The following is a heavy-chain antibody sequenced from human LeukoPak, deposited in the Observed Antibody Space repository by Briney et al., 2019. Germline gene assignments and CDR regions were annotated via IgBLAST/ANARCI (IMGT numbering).Heavy chain of an antibody. CDR3: ARHSSGWYSDFDY. J-gene: IGHJ4*02. D-gene: IGHD6-19*01. Sequence: RGSLRLSCAASGFTFSSYEMNWVRQAPGKGLEWVSYISSSGSTIYYADSVKGRFTISRDNAKNSLYLQMNSLRAEDTAVYYCARHSSGWYSDFDYWGQGTLVTVSS. CDR1: GFTFSSYE. V-gene: IGHV3-48*03. CDR2: ISSSGSTI.